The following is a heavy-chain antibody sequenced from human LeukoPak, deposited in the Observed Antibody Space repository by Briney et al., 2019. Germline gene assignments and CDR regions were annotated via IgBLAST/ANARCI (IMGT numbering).Heavy chain of an antibody. CDR3: ARVEWFGELSPFDI. D-gene: IGHD3-10*01. CDR1: GGSVSSGTYY. CDR2: IYYSGIT. V-gene: IGHV4-61*01. Sequence: PSETLSLTCTVSGGSVSSGTYYWSWIRQPPGEGLEWNGYIYYSGITNYNPSLKSRVTISVDTSKNQFSLKLSSVTAADTAVYYCARVEWFGELSPFDIWGQGTMVTVSS. J-gene: IGHJ3*02.